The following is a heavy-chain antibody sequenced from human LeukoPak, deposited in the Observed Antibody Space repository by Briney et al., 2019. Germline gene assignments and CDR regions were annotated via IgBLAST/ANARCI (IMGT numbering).Heavy chain of an antibody. CDR2: ISGSGGST. CDR3: ARITYYYDSSGTGDY. D-gene: IGHD3-22*01. CDR1: GFTFSSYG. Sequence: GGTLRLSCAASGFTFSSYGMSWVRQAPGKGLEWVSAISGSGGSTYYADSVKGRFTISRDNSKNTLYLQMNSLRAEDTAMYYCARITYYYDSSGTGDYWGQGTLVTVSS. V-gene: IGHV3-23*01. J-gene: IGHJ4*02.